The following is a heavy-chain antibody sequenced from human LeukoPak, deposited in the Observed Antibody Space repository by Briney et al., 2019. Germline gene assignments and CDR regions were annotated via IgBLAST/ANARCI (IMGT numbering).Heavy chain of an antibody. V-gene: IGHV3-21*01. Sequence: GGSLRLSCAASGFTFSSYWMHWVRQAPGKGLEWVSSISSSSSYIYYADSVKGRFTISRDNAKNSLYLQMNSLRAEDTAVYYRAREWMGSTSCYTCDAFDIWGQGTMVTVSS. CDR1: GFTFSSYW. J-gene: IGHJ3*02. CDR2: ISSSSSYI. D-gene: IGHD2-2*02. CDR3: AREWMGSTSCYTCDAFDI.